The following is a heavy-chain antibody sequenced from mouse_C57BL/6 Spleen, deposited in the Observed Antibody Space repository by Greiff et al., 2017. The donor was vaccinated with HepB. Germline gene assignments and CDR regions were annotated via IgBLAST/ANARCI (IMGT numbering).Heavy chain of an antibody. CDR2: IYPGDGDT. CDR1: GYAFSSSW. CDR3: ARHYGSPYWYFDV. D-gene: IGHD1-1*01. Sequence: VQLQQSGPELVKPGASVKISCKASGYAFSSSWMNWVKQRPGKGLEWIGQIYPGDGDTNYNGKFKGKATLTADKSSSTAYMQLSSLTSEDSAVYFCARHYGSPYWYFDVWGTGTTVTVSS. J-gene: IGHJ1*03. V-gene: IGHV1-82*01.